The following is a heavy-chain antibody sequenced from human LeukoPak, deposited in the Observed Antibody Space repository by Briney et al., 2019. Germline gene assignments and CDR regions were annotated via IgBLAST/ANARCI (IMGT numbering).Heavy chain of an antibody. CDR2: IHSGGST. CDR3: ARADYYYGSGSYYVDY. V-gene: IGHV3-53*01. CDR1: GFTVSSNY. Sequence: GGSLRLSCAASGFTVSSNYMSWVRQAPGKGLEWVSVIHSGGSTYYADSVKGRFTISRDNSKNTLYLQMNSLRAEDTAVYYCARADYYYGSGSYYVDYWGQGTLVTVSS. D-gene: IGHD3-10*01. J-gene: IGHJ4*02.